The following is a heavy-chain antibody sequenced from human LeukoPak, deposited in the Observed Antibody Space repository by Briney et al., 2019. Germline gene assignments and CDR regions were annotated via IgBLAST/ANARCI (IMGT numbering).Heavy chain of an antibody. CDR3: ARGGVPAAISYFDY. D-gene: IGHD2-2*01. CDR2: IIPIFGTA. CDR1: GGTFSSYA. V-gene: IGHV1-69*05. Sequence: ASMKVSCKASGGTFSSYAISWVRQAPGQGLEWMGGIIPIFGTANYAQKFQGRVTITTDESTSTAYMELSSLRSEDTAVYYCARGGVPAAISYFDYCGQGTLVTVSS. J-gene: IGHJ4*02.